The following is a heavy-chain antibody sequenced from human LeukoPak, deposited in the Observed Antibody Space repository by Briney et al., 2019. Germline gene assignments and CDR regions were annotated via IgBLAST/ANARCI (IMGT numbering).Heavy chain of an antibody. CDR1: GGSISSYY. Sequence: SEPLSLTCTVSGGSISSYYWSWIRQPPGKGLEWIGYIYYSGSTNYNPSLKSRVTISVDTSKNQFSLKLSSVTAADTAVYYCARGHVDTAMVGVPYDVYYMDVWGKGTTVTVSS. J-gene: IGHJ6*03. V-gene: IGHV4-59*01. CDR3: ARGHVDTAMVGVPYDVYYMDV. CDR2: IYYSGST. D-gene: IGHD5-18*01.